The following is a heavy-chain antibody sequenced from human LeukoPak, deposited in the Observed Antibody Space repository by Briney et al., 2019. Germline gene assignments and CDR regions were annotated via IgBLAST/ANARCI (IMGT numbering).Heavy chain of an antibody. CDR3: ARARFWSGSTFDY. J-gene: IGHJ4*02. CDR1: GFTFSSYE. Sequence: GGSLRLSCAASGFTFSSYEMNWVRQAPGKGLEWVSYISSSGSTIYYADPVKGRFTISRDNAKNSLYLQMNSLRAEDTAVYYCARARFWSGSTFDYWGQGTLVTVSS. D-gene: IGHD3-3*01. CDR2: ISSSGSTI. V-gene: IGHV3-48*03.